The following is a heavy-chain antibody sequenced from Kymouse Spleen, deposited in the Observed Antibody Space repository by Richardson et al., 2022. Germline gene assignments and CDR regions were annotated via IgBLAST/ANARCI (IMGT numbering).Heavy chain of an antibody. CDR1: GFTFSSYG. Sequence: QVQLVESGGGVVQPGRSLRLSCAASGFTFSSYGMHWVRQAPGKGLEWVAVISYDGSNKYYADSVKGRFTISRDNSKNTLYLQMNSLRAEDTAVYYCAKDYNWNWGQGTLVTVSS. CDR2: ISYDGSNK. CDR3: AKDYNWN. V-gene: IGHV3-30*18. D-gene: IGHD1-20*01,IGHD1-7*01. J-gene: IGHJ4*02.